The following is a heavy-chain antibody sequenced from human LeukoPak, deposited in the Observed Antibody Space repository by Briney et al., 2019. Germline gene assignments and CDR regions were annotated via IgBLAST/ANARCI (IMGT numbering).Heavy chain of an antibody. CDR3: AKARHCTTATCASAAFDA. J-gene: IGHJ3*01. CDR2: ISNDGSDE. D-gene: IGHD2/OR15-2a*01. CDR1: GFTFNMHA. V-gene: IGHV3-30-3*01. Sequence: GGSLRLSCAASGFTFNMHAMHWVRQAPGKGLEWVAVISNDGSDEYYADSVRGRFPMSRDNFKNTVFLQMNSLRPEDTAVYYCAKARHCTTATCASAAFDAWGQGTMVTVSS.